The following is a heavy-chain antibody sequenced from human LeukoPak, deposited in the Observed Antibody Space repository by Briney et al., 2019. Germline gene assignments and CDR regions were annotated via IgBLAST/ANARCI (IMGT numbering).Heavy chain of an antibody. CDR1: GGSISSYY. CDR3: ARVARGVSSYYYYGMDV. J-gene: IGHJ6*02. Sequence: SETLSLTCTVSGGSISSYYWSWIRQPPGKGLEWIGYIYYSGSTNYNPSLKSRVTISVDTSNNQFSLKLSSVTAADTAVYYCARVARGVSSYYYYGMDVWGQGTTVTVSS. V-gene: IGHV4-59*01. D-gene: IGHD3-10*01. CDR2: IYYSGST.